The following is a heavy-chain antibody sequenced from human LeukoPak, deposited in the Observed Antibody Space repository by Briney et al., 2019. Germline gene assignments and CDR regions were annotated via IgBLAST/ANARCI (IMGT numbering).Heavy chain of an antibody. V-gene: IGHV1-69*04. J-gene: IGHJ4*02. Sequence: AASVKVSCKASGGTFSSYAISWVRPAPGQGLEWMGRIIPILGIANYAQKFQGRVTITADKSTSTAYMELSSLRSEDTAVYYCARVGYSSSWYSPYFDYWGQGTLVTVSS. CDR2: IIPILGIA. D-gene: IGHD6-13*01. CDR1: GGTFSSYA. CDR3: ARVGYSSSWYSPYFDY.